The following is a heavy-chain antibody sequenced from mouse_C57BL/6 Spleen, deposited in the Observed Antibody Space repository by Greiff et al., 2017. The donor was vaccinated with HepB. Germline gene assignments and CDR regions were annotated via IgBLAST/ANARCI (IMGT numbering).Heavy chain of an antibody. CDR1: GFTFSDYY. CDR2: INYDGSST. CDR3: ARDTPYGIDY. V-gene: IGHV5-16*01. J-gene: IGHJ2*01. Sequence: EVNVVESEGGLVQPGSSMKLSCTASGFTFSDYYMAWVRQVPEKGLEWVANINYDGSSTYYLDSLKSRFIISRDNAKNILYLQMSSLKSEDTATYYCARDTPYGIDYWGQGTTLTVSS. D-gene: IGHD2-1*01.